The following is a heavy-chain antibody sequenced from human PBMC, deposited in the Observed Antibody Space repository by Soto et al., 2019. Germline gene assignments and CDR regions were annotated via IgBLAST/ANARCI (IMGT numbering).Heavy chain of an antibody. J-gene: IGHJ4*02. CDR3: ARNEYVGYVDRDY. D-gene: IGHD5-18*01. Sequence: QVQLLQSGAEVKKPGASVEVSCKASGYTFSSYGISWVRQAPGQGLEWMGRVSAYNGGTISAQKFQGRVTITTGTATSTVHMQVRSVRSDDSAVYYCARNEYVGYVDRDYWCQGTLVTVSA. CDR1: GYTFSSYG. CDR2: VSAYNGGT. V-gene: IGHV1-18*04.